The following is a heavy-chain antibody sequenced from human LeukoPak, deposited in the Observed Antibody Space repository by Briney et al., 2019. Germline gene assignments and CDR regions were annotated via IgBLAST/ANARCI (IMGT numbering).Heavy chain of an antibody. Sequence: PSGTLSLTCAVSGGSISSSNWWSWVRQPPGKGLEWIGEIYHSGSTNYNPSLKSRVTISVDKSKNQFSLKLSSVTAADTAVYYCARGLYDRSGYYFDNWGQGTLVTVSS. CDR3: ARGLYDRSGYYFDN. D-gene: IGHD3-22*01. CDR1: GGSISSSNW. CDR2: IYHSGST. V-gene: IGHV4-4*02. J-gene: IGHJ4*02.